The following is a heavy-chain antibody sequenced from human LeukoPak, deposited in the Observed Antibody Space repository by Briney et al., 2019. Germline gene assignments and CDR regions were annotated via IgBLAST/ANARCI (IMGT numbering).Heavy chain of an antibody. CDR3: ARADGVKMATGNAFDI. Sequence: GGSLRLSCAASGFTFSSYAMSWVRQAPGKGLEWVSAISGSGGSTYYADSVKGRFTISRDNSKNTLYLQMNSLRAEDTAVYYCARADGVKMATGNAFDIWGQGTMVTVSS. D-gene: IGHD5-24*01. V-gene: IGHV3-23*01. CDR1: GFTFSSYA. CDR2: ISGSGGST. J-gene: IGHJ3*02.